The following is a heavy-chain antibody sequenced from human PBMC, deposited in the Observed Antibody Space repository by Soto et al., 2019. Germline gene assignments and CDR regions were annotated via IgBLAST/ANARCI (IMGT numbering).Heavy chain of an antibody. J-gene: IGHJ6*02. Sequence: PGGSLRLSCAAPGFTFSSYGMHWVRQAPGKGLEWVAVISYDGSNKYYADSVKGRFTISRDNSKNTLYLQMNSLRAEDTAVYYCAKDKTMVRGLMGYYYGMDVWGQGDTVTVSS. CDR2: ISYDGSNK. D-gene: IGHD3-10*01. CDR1: GFTFSSYG. CDR3: AKDKTMVRGLMGYYYGMDV. V-gene: IGHV3-30*18.